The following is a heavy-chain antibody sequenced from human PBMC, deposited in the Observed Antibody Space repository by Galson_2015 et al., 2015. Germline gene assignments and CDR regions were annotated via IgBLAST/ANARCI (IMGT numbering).Heavy chain of an antibody. Sequence: ETLSLTCAVSGGSISSSNWWSWVRQPPGKGLERIGEIYHSGSTNYNPSLKSRVTISVDKSKNQFSLKLSSVTAADTAVYYCARDYSNYGGRLDYWGQGTLVTVSS. CDR1: GGSISSSNW. D-gene: IGHD4-11*01. J-gene: IGHJ4*02. CDR2: IYHSGST. CDR3: ARDYSNYGGRLDY. V-gene: IGHV4-4*02.